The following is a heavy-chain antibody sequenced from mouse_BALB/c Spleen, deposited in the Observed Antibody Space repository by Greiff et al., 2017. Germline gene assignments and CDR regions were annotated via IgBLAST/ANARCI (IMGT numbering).Heavy chain of an antibody. J-gene: IGHJ4*01. Sequence: VQLKESGAELAKPGASVKMSCKASGYTFTSYWMHWVKQRPGQGLEWIGYINPSTGYTEYNQKFKDKATLTADKSSSTAYMQLSSLTSEDSAVYYCAREGSSGYPYAMDYWGQGTSVTVSS. CDR3: AREGSSGYPYAMDY. CDR1: GYTFTSYW. V-gene: IGHV1-7*01. CDR2: INPSTGYT. D-gene: IGHD3-1*01.